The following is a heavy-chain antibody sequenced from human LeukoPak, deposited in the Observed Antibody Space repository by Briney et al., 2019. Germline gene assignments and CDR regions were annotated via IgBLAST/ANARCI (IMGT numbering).Heavy chain of an antibody. CDR2: IIPIFGTA. CDR1: PCTFSSYS. J-gene: IGHJ6*03. CDR3: ARDREPEVYYMDV. Sequence: SSVPVSCQVSPCTFSSYSISWVRQAPAQGLEWLGRIIPIFGTANYAQKFQGRVTITTDESTSTAYVELSSLRSEDTAVYYCARDREPEVYYMDVWGKGTTATVSS. D-gene: IGHD1-26*01. V-gene: IGHV1-69*05.